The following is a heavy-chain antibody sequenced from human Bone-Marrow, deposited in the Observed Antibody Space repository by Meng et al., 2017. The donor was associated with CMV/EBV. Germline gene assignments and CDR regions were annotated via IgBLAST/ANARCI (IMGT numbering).Heavy chain of an antibody. CDR2: IWYDGSNK. CDR1: GFTFSSYG. D-gene: IGHD6-13*01. V-gene: IGHV3-33*01. Sequence: GESLKISCAASGFTFSSYGMHWVRQAPGKGLEWVAVIWYDGSNKYYADSVKGRFTISRDNSKNTLYLQMNSLRAEDTAVYYCASSGYMYYYYGMDVWGQGTTVTVSS. CDR3: ASSGYMYYYYGMDV. J-gene: IGHJ6*02.